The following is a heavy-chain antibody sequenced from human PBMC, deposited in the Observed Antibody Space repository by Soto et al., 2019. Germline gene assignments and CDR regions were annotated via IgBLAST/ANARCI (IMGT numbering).Heavy chain of an antibody. D-gene: IGHD6-13*01. Sequence: GESLKISCKGSGYSFTSYWIGWVRQMPGKGLEWMGIIYPGDSDTRYSPSFQGQVTISADKSISTAYLQWSSLKASDTAMYYCARVGYSSSWYEGRGYFDYWGQGTLVTVSS. CDR3: ARVGYSSSWYEGRGYFDY. V-gene: IGHV5-51*01. CDR2: IYPGDSDT. CDR1: GYSFTSYW. J-gene: IGHJ4*02.